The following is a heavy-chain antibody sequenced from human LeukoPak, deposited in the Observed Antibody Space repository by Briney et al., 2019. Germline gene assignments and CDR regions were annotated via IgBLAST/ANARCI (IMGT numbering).Heavy chain of an antibody. CDR2: ISGSGGST. CDR1: GFTFSSYA. D-gene: IGHD3-22*01. J-gene: IGHJ4*02. CDR3: AREGDYYDSSGYRHRGFDY. Sequence: PGGSLRLSCAASGFTFSSYAMSWVRQAPGKGLEWVSAISGSGGSTYYADSVKGRFTISRDNSKNTLYLQMNSLRAEDTAVYYCAREGDYYDSSGYRHRGFDYWGQGTLVAVSS. V-gene: IGHV3-23*01.